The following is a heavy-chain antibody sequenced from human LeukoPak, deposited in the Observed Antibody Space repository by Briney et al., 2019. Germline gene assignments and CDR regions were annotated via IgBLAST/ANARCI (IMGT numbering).Heavy chain of an antibody. J-gene: IGHJ4*02. CDR3: ARGGNYYDSSGYFPVDY. V-gene: IGHV3-11*06. CDR1: GFTFSDYY. CDR2: ISSSSSYT. Sequence: GGSLRLSCAASGFTFSDYYMSWIRQAPGKGLEWVSYISSSSSYTNYADSVKGRFTISRDNAKNSLYLQTNSLRAEDTAVYYCARGGNYYDSSGYFPVDYWGQGTLVTVSS. D-gene: IGHD3-22*01.